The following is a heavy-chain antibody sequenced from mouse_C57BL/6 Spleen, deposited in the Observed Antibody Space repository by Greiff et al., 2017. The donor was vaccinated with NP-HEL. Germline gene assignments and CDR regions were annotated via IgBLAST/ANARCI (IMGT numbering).Heavy chain of an antibody. CDR1: GYTFTDYN. D-gene: IGHD2-4*01. Sequence: EVQLQQSGPELVKPGASVKIPCKASGYTFTDYNMDWVKQSHGKSLEWIGDINPNNGGTIYNQKFKGKATLTVDKSSSTAYMELRSLTSEDTAVYYCARRGDDYDRENDDMDDWGKGTSVTVSS. CDR3: ARRGDDYDRENDDMDD. CDR2: INPNNGGT. V-gene: IGHV1-18*01. J-gene: IGHJ4*01.